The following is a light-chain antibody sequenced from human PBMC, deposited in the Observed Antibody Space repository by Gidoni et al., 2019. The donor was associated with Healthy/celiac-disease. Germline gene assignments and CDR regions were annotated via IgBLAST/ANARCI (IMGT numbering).Light chain of an antibody. CDR3: QQLNSYPRGT. Sequence: DIQLTQSPSFLSASVGDRVTITCRASQGISSYLAWYQQKPGKAPKLLIYAASTLQSGVPSRFSGSGSGTEFTLTISSLQPEDFATYYCQQLNSYPRGTFGQWTKLEIK. J-gene: IGKJ2*01. CDR2: AAS. CDR1: QGISSY. V-gene: IGKV1-9*01.